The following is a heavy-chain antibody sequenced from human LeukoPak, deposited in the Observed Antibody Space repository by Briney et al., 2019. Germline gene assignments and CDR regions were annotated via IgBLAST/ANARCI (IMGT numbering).Heavy chain of an antibody. D-gene: IGHD6-19*01. Sequence: GGSLRLPCAASGFTFSSYEMNWGRQAPGKGLEWVSYISSSGSTRYYADSVKGRFTISRDNAKNSLYLQMNSLRAEDTAVYYCARDLPLYSSGWYLGAFDIWGQGTMVTVSS. CDR1: GFTFSSYE. CDR2: ISSSGSTR. V-gene: IGHV3-48*03. J-gene: IGHJ3*02. CDR3: ARDLPLYSSGWYLGAFDI.